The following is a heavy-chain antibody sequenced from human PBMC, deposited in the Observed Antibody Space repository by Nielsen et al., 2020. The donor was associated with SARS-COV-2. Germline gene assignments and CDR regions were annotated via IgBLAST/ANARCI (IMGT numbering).Heavy chain of an antibody. V-gene: IGHV3-9*01. Sequence: GGSLRLSCAASGFTFDDYSMHWVRQAPGKGLEWVSGISWNSGTMGYADSVQGRFTISRDNAKNSLYLQMNSLRIEDTALYSCAKELFGPTRGGDYFDFWGQGTLVTVSS. CDR2: ISWNSGTM. CDR1: GFTFDDYS. CDR3: AKELFGPTRGGDYFDF. D-gene: IGHD3-16*01. J-gene: IGHJ4*02.